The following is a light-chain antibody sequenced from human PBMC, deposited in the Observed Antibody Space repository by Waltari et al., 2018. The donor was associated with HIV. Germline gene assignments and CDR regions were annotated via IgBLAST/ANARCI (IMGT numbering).Light chain of an antibody. J-gene: IGLJ2*01. V-gene: IGLV2-14*01. CDR2: EVS. Sequence: QSALTQPASVSGSPGQSITISCSGTSSDIGAYNYVSWYQKYPGKAPKLMIYEVSYLPSGVSSCFSASKSGNMASLTISGLQAEDEAHYYCSSYTRGTTPVVFGGGTKLTVL. CDR1: SSDIGAYNY. CDR3: SSYTRGTTPVV.